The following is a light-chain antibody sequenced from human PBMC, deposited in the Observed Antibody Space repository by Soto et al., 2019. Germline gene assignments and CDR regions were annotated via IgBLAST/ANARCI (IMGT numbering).Light chain of an antibody. Sequence: QSVLTQPPSASGTPGQRVTISCSGSTSNIGSNYVYWYQQLPGTAPKLLIYMNNQRPSGVPGLFSGSTSGTSAPVAIRGLRSEDEADYYCSAWDDSLSGRVFGGGTKLTVL. CDR1: TSNIGSNY. CDR3: SAWDDSLSGRV. CDR2: MNN. J-gene: IGLJ2*01. V-gene: IGLV1-47*01.